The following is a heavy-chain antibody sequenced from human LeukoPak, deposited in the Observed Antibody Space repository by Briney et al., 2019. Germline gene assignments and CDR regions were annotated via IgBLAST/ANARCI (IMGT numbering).Heavy chain of an antibody. CDR2: ISGSGGST. CDR3: AKELYCSGGSCNY. J-gene: IGHJ4*02. D-gene: IGHD2-15*01. Sequence: GGSLRLSCAASGFTFSSYAMSWFRQAPGKGLEWVSAISGSGGSTYYADSMKGRFTISRDNSKNTLYLQMNSLRAEDTAVYYCAKELYCSGGSCNYWGQGTLVTVSS. CDR1: GFTFSSYA. V-gene: IGHV3-23*01.